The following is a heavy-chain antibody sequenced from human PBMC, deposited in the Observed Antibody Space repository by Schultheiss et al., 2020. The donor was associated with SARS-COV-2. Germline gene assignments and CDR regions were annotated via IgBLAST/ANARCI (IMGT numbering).Heavy chain of an antibody. V-gene: IGHV3-23*01. J-gene: IGHJ4*02. CDR2: ISGSGGST. CDR3: AKDPDGVGYGYDY. CDR1: GFTFSSYA. D-gene: IGHD5-18*01. Sequence: GESLKISCAASGFTFSSYAMSWVRQAPGKGLEWVSAISGSGGSTYYADSVKGRFTISRGNSKNTLYLQMNSLRAEDTAVYYCAKDPDGVGYGYDYWGQGTLVTVSS.